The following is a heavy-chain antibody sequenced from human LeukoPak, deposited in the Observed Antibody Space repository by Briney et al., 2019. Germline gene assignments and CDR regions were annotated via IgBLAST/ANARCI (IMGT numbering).Heavy chain of an antibody. CDR3: ARDVRRALRFNNFYPYFGMDV. CDR2: IYPRGST. Sequence: SETLTLTCSVAGGPINFYWSWIRQSPGKGLEWIGCIYPRGSTSNNSPLKSRVTISLDTSKKQVSLMLKSVTAADTAVYYCARDVRRALRFNNFYPYFGMDVWGKGTTVIVST. CDR1: GGPINFY. D-gene: IGHD3-3*01. V-gene: IGHV4-59*01. J-gene: IGHJ6*04.